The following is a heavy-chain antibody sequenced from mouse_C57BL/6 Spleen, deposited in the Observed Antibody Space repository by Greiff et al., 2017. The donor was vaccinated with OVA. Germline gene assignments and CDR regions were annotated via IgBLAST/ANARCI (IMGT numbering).Heavy chain of an antibody. Sequence: QVQLQQSGPGLVQPSQSLSITCTVSGFSLTSYGVHWVRQSPGKGLEWLGVIWSGGSTDYNAAFISRLSISKDNSKSQVFFKMNSLQADDTAIYYCARNRDGYAAGFAYWGQGTLVTVSA. CDR1: GFSLTSYG. J-gene: IGHJ3*01. V-gene: IGHV2-2*01. CDR3: ARNRDGYAAGFAY. D-gene: IGHD2-2*01. CDR2: IWSGGST.